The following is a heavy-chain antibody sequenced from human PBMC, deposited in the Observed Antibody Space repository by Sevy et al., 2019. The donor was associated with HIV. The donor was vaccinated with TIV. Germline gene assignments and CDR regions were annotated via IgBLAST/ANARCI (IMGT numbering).Heavy chain of an antibody. V-gene: IGHV4-59*01. CDR2: SGST. Sequence: SETLSLTCTVSGVSISNYYWAWIRQPPGMGLECVGFSGSTNYNPSLKSRVTTSVDTSKNHFSLKLSSVTVADMAIYYCARGGPNQHQLDYFDYWGQRTLVTVSS. CDR3: ARGGPNQHQLDYFDY. J-gene: IGHJ4*02. D-gene: IGHD6-13*01. CDR1: GVSISNYY.